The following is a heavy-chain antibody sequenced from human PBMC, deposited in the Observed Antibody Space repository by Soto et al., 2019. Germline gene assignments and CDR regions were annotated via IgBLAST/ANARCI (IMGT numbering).Heavy chain of an antibody. V-gene: IGHV3-7*01. J-gene: IGHJ6*02. Sequence: GGSLRLSCAASEFTFDKYYMTWVRQAPGKGPEWVANIKPDGSEQYYVDSVKGRFTISRDNANNSLYLQMNSLRAEDTAVYFCARGNWNYYYGFDVWGQGTTITVS. CDR1: EFTFDKYY. CDR3: ARGNWNYYYGFDV. D-gene: IGHD1-20*01. CDR2: IKPDGSEQ.